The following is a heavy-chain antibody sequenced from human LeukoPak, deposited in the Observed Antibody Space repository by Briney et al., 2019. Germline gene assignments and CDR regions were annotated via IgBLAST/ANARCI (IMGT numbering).Heavy chain of an antibody. CDR3: ARAAANYGMDV. CDR1: GFTVSSNY. Sequence: GGSMRLSWAASGFTVSSNYMSWVRKAQGKGLEWVSVIYSGGSTYYADSVKGRFTISRDNSKNTLYLQMNSLRAEDTAVYYCARAAANYGMDVWGQGTTVTVSS. D-gene: IGHD6-25*01. CDR2: IYSGGST. V-gene: IGHV3-66*01. J-gene: IGHJ6*02.